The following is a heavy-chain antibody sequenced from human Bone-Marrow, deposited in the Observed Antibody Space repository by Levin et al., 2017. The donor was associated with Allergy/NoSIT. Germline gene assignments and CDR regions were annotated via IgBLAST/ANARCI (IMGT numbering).Heavy chain of an antibody. CDR3: ARVHPPYCTNGDCYRAY. Sequence: SCVASGLTLSSYGMHWVRQAPGKGLEWVAVSSHDGTSNHYADSVKGRFTISRDNSKKTLYLEMNSLRAEDTAVYYCARVHPPYCTNGDCYRAYWGQGTLVTVSS. CDR1: GLTLSSYG. CDR2: SSHDGTSN. V-gene: IGHV3-30*03. D-gene: IGHD2-8*01. J-gene: IGHJ4*02.